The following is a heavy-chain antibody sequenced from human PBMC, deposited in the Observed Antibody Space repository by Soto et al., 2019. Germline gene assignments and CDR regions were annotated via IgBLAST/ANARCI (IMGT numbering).Heavy chain of an antibody. CDR1: GASLSGYS. J-gene: IGHJ4*02. D-gene: IGHD2-2*01. V-gene: IGHV4-34*01. CDR3: VGLCRGTSCTHF. Sequence: SETLSLTCAVYGASLSGYSWSWIRQPPGKGLEWIGEINGSGNTNYNPSLKSRVTISEGSSRNQISLTLTSVTAADTAVYYCVGLCRGTSCTHFRGQATLGTVSS. CDR2: INGSGNT.